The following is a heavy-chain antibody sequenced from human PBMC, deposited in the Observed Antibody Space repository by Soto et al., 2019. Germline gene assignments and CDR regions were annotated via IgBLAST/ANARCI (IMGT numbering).Heavy chain of an antibody. CDR1: GGYVRSGSYY. CDR2: IYYSGST. V-gene: IGHV4-61*01. D-gene: IGHD3-9*01. CDR3: ARGRYDILTGYPDYFDY. J-gene: IGHJ4*02. Sequence: PSETLSLTCTVSGGYVRSGSYYWSWIRQPPGKGLEWIGYIYYSGSTNYNPSLKSRVTISVDTSKNQFSLKLSSVTAADTAVYYCARGRYDILTGYPDYFDYWGQGTLVTVSS.